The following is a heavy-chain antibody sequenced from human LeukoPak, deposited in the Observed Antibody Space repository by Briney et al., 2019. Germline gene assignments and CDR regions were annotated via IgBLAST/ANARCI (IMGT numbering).Heavy chain of an antibody. Sequence: GGSLRLSCAASGFTFSSYAMSWVRQAPGKGLEWVSTTSYGGGRTYYADSVKGRFTISRDNSKNTLYLQMNSLRADDTAVYYCAKDLWDSSDSCLDYWGQGTLVTVSS. V-gene: IGHV3-23*01. J-gene: IGHJ4*02. CDR1: GFTFSSYA. CDR2: TSYGGGRT. D-gene: IGHD2-15*01. CDR3: AKDLWDSSDSCLDY.